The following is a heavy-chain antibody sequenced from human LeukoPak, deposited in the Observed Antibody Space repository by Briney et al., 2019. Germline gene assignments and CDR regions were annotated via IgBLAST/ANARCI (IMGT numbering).Heavy chain of an antibody. CDR1: GFTFSSCG. J-gene: IGHJ4*02. Sequence: GGSLRLSCAASGFTFSSCGMHWVRQAPGKGLEWVAVISYDGSNKYYADSVKGRFTISRDNSKNTLYLQMNSLRAEDTAVYYCATQWPDYWGQGTLVTVSS. CDR2: ISYDGSNK. V-gene: IGHV3-30*03. CDR3: ATQWPDY. D-gene: IGHD6-19*01.